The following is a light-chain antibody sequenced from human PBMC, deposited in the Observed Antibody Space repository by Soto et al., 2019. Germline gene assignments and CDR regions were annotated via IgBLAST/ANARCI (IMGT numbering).Light chain of an antibody. Sequence: QSGLTQPPSGSGAPGQRVTISCTGSSSNIGAGYDVHWYQQLPGKAPKLLIYGNDNRPSGVPERFSGSKSGTSASLAITGLRADDEADYYCQSYGSSPSENFVFGTGTKVTVL. V-gene: IGLV1-40*01. CDR1: SSNIGAGYD. CDR2: GND. CDR3: QSYGSSPSENFV. J-gene: IGLJ1*01.